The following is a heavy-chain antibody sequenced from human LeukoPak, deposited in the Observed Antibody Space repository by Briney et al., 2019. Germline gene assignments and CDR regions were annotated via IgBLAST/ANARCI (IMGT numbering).Heavy chain of an antibody. J-gene: IGHJ5*02. D-gene: IGHD6-19*01. CDR1: GGSFSGYY. V-gene: IGHV4-34*01. Sequence: PSETLSLTCAVYGGSFSGYYWSWIRQPPGKGLEWIGEINHSGSTNYNPSLKSRVTISVDTSKNQFSLKLSSVTAADTAVYYCARAPGTAVSVLRWFDPWGQGTLVTVSS. CDR2: INHSGST. CDR3: ARAPGTAVSVLRWFDP.